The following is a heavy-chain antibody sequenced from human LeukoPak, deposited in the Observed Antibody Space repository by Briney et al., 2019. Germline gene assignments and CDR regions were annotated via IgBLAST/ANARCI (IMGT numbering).Heavy chain of an antibody. Sequence: ASVKVSCKVSGYTLTELSMHWVRQAPGKGLEWMGGFDPEDGETIYAQKFQGRVTMTEDTSTDTAYMELGSLRSEDTAVYYCATAQIGSGSYYIKSQFDYWGQGTLVTVSS. D-gene: IGHD3-10*01. CDR2: FDPEDGET. J-gene: IGHJ4*02. V-gene: IGHV1-24*01. CDR1: GYTLTELS. CDR3: ATAQIGSGSYYIKSQFDY.